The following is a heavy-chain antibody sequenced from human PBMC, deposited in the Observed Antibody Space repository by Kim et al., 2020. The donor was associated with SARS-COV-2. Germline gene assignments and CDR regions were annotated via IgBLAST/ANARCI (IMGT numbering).Heavy chain of an antibody. Sequence: YNREPVTGRFPISRDNSKTTRYLQMNSLRAEDTAVYYCARDTRDYYGMDVWGQGTTVTVSS. CDR3: ARDTRDYYGMDV. V-gene: IGHV3-33*01. J-gene: IGHJ6*02.